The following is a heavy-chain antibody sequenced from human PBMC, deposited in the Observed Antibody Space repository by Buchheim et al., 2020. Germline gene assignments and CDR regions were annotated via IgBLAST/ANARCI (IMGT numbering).Heavy chain of an antibody. CDR2: VYNSGST. CDR3: ARGRTTYYFFDF. J-gene: IGHJ4*02. Sequence: QVQLQESGPGLVKPSETLSLTCTVSGGSISSHYWSWIRQPPGKGLEWIGYVYNSGSTNYNPSLKSRVTISVEPSENQFSLKLSSVTAADTAVYYCARGRTTYYFFDFWGQGTL. V-gene: IGHV4-59*11. CDR1: GGSISSHY. D-gene: IGHD1/OR15-1a*01.